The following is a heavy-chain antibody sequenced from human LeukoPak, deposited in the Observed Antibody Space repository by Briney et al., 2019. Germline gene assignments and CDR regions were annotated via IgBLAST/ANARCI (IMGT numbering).Heavy chain of an antibody. J-gene: IGHJ4*02. CDR2: INAGNGNT. CDR1: GYTFTSYA. Sequence: ASVTVSCKASGYTFTSYAMHWVRQAPGQRPEWMGWINAGNGNTKYSQEFQGRVTITRDTSASTDYMELSSLRSEDMAVYYCARARLVVAATQAYFDYWGQGTLVTVSS. V-gene: IGHV1-3*03. CDR3: ARARLVVAATQAYFDY. D-gene: IGHD2-15*01.